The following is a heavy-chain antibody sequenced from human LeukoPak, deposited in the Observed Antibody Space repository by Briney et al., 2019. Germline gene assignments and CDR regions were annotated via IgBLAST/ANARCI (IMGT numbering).Heavy chain of an antibody. V-gene: IGHV1-18*01. J-gene: IGHJ4*02. Sequence: ASVKVSCKASGYTFPSYGISWVRQAPGQGLEWMGWISAHNGHTNYAQKFQGRVTMTTDTSTSTAYMGLRSLRSDDTAVYFCARVRDDILTGYYQFDYWGQGTRVTVSS. D-gene: IGHD3-9*01. CDR2: ISAHNGHT. CDR1: GYTFPSYG. CDR3: ARVRDDILTGYYQFDY.